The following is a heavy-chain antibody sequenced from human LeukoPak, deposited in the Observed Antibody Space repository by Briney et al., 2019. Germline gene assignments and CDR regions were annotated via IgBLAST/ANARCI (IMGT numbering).Heavy chain of an antibody. CDR2: ISSSGSTI. V-gene: IGHV3-48*04. CDR1: GFTFNRYG. J-gene: IGHJ5*02. Sequence: GGSLRLSCAASGFTFNRYGINWVRQAPGKGLEWVSYISSSGSTIYYAASVKGRFTISRDNAKNSLHLQMNRLRTEDTAVYYCARDRDIVIVAATIPHWFDTWGQGALVTVSS. CDR3: ARDRDIVIVAATIPHWFDT. D-gene: IGHD2/OR15-2a*01.